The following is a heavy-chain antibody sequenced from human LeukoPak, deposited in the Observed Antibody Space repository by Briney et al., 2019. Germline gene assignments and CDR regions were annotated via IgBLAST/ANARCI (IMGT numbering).Heavy chain of an antibody. CDR3: VRRDGGNLYWHFDL. CDR2: IYYSGST. D-gene: IGHD4-23*01. CDR1: GGSIGSSSYH. J-gene: IGHJ2*01. Sequence: PSETLSLTCTVSGGSIGSSSYHWGWIRQPPGQGLVWLGDIYYSGSTFYNPSLKSRVTISVDTSKNQFSLKLSSVTATDTAVYYCVRRDGGNLYWHFDLWGRGTLVTASS. V-gene: IGHV4-39*01.